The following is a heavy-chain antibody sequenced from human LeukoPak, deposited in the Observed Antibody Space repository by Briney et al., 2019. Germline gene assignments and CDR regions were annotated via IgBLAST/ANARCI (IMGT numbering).Heavy chain of an antibody. CDR3: AKDGTYYDSSGYYYGSYFDY. D-gene: IGHD3-22*01. V-gene: IGHV3-23*01. CDR1: GFTFSSYA. Sequence: GGSLRLSCAASGFTFSSYAMSWVRQAPGKGLEWVSAISGSGGSTYYADSVKGRFTISRDNSKNTLYLQMNSLRAEDTAVYYCAKDGTYYDSSGYYYGSYFDYWGQGTLVTVSS. CDR2: ISGSGGST. J-gene: IGHJ4*02.